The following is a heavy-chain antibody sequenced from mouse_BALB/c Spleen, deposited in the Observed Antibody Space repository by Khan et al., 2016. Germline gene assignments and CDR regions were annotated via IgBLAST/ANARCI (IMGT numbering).Heavy chain of an antibody. J-gene: IGHJ2*01. D-gene: IGHD2-1*01. CDR2: INPDGSAT. CDR1: GFDFSRYW. Sequence: EVKLLESGGGLVQPGGSLKLSCAASGFDFSRYWMSWVRQAPGKGLEWIGEINPDGSATTYTPSLKDKFIISRDNAKNTLYLQMTKVRSEDTALYYCARGNYVPGSLDYWGQGTTLTVSS. CDR3: ARGNYVPGSLDY. V-gene: IGHV4-1*02.